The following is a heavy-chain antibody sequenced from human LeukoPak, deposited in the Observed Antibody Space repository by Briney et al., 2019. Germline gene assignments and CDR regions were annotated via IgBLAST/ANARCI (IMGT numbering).Heavy chain of an antibody. Sequence: SETLSLTCTVSGGSISSYYWSWIRQPPGKGLEWIGYIYYSGSTNYNPSLKSRVTISVDTSKNQFSLKLSSVTAADTAVYYCARGYSSSWLVSWFDPWGQGTLVTVSS. D-gene: IGHD6-13*01. V-gene: IGHV4-59*01. CDR2: IYYSGST. CDR1: GGSISSYY. CDR3: ARGYSSSWLVSWFDP. J-gene: IGHJ5*02.